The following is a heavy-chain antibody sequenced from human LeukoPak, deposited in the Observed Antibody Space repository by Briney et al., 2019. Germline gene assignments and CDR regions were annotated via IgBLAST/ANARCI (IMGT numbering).Heavy chain of an antibody. V-gene: IGHV4-34*01. CDR3: ARGVRGYYDSSGYGY. J-gene: IGHJ4*02. CDR1: GGSFSGYY. CDR2: INHSGST. Sequence: KTSETLSLTCAVYGGSFSGYYWSWIRQPPGKGLEWIGEINHSGSTNYNPSLKSRVTISVDTSKNQFSLKLSSVTAADTAVYYCARGVRGYYDSSGYGYWGQGTLVTVSS. D-gene: IGHD3-22*01.